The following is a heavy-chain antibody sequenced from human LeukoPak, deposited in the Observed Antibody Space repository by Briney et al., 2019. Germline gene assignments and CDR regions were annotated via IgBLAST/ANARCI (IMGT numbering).Heavy chain of an antibody. CDR1: GGSISGYF. D-gene: IGHD2/OR15-2a*01. V-gene: IGHV4-59*08. CDR3: ARHDPVGHFLRGMDV. J-gene: IGHJ6*02. CDR2: IYYTGRT. Sequence: SETLSLTCAVSGGSISGYFWSWSRQPPGKGLEWIGYIYYTGRTIYNPSLRSRVTMSVDVSKNQFSLDLTSVTAADTAVYYCARHDPVGHFLRGMDVWGQGTTVTVSS.